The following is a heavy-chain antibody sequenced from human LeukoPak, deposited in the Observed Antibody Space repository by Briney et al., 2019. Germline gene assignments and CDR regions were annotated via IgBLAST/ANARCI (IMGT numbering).Heavy chain of an antibody. Sequence: ASVKVSCKASGYTFTSYAMHWVRQAPGQRLEWMGWINAGNGNTKYSQKFQGRVTITRDTSASIAYMELSSLRSEDTAVYYCASSLGGGYDLFYYYGMDVWGQGTTVTVSS. CDR1: GYTFTSYA. CDR3: ASSLGGGYDLFYYYGMDV. CDR2: INAGNGNT. V-gene: IGHV1-3*01. D-gene: IGHD5-12*01. J-gene: IGHJ6*02.